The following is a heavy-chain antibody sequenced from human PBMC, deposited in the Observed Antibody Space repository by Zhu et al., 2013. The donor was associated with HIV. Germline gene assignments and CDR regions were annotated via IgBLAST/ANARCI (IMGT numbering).Heavy chain of an antibody. Sequence: VQLVESGGGVVQPGRSLRLSCAASGFSFSSYGMHWVRQAPGKGLEWVAVLWYDGSNKFYADSVKGRFTISRDNSKNMVLLQMDSLRAEDTAVYYCARAKGGTTVTTHDYWGQGTLVTVSS. D-gene: IGHD4-17*01. CDR3: ARAKGGTTVTTHDY. V-gene: IGHV3-33*01. CDR2: LWYDGSNK. J-gene: IGHJ4*02. CDR1: GFSFSSYG.